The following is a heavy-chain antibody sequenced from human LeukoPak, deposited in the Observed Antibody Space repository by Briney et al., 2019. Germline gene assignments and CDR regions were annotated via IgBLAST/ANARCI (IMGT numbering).Heavy chain of an antibody. CDR1: GFRLTTYG. CDR3: AKEILWWL. D-gene: IGHD2-21*01. J-gene: IGHJ4*02. CDR2: ISYDGSNK. Sequence: PGGSLRLSCEVSGFRLTTYGTHWVRQAPGKGLEWVAVISYDGSNKYYADSVKGRFTISRDNSKNTLYLQMNSLRAEDTAVYYCAKEILWWLWGQGTLVTVSS. V-gene: IGHV3-30*12.